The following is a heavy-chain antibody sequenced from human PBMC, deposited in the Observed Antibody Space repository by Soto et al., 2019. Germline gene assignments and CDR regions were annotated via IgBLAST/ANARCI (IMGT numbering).Heavy chain of an antibody. D-gene: IGHD4-17*01. V-gene: IGHV4-34*01. CDR3: ARRTDYGDLYYYYGMDV. CDR2: INHSGST. J-gene: IGHJ6*02. CDR1: GGSFSGYY. Sequence: SETLSLTCAVYGGSFSGYYWSWIRQPPGKGLEWIGEINHSGSTNYNPSLKSRVTISVDTSKNQFSLKLSSVTAADTAVYYCARRTDYGDLYYYYGMDVWGQGTTVTVSS.